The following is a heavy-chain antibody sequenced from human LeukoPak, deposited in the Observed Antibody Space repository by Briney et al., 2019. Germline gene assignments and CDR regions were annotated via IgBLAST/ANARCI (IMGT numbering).Heavy chain of an antibody. J-gene: IGHJ6*02. Sequence: PGGSLRLSCATSGFSSGSSALGWVRQAPGKGLEWNSSISGSGSYTYYADSVKGRFTISRDNSKNTVYLQMNRLRDEDRAVYYCATRSFYYGMDVWGQGTTVTVSS. CDR1: GFSSGSSA. CDR3: ATRSFYYGMDV. CDR2: ISGSGSYT. V-gene: IGHV3-23*01.